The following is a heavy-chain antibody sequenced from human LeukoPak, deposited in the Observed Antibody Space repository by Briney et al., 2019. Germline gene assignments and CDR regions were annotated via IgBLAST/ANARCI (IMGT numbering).Heavy chain of an antibody. CDR3: ARAEDY. Sequence: GGSLRLSCAASGFTFSSYWMSWVRQAPGKGLERVSNIKEDGSQRYYVDSVKGRFTISTDNAKKSLYLQMNRLRAEDTAVYYCARAEDYWGQGTLVTVSS. CDR1: GFTFSSYW. CDR2: IKEDGSQR. J-gene: IGHJ4*02. V-gene: IGHV3-7*04.